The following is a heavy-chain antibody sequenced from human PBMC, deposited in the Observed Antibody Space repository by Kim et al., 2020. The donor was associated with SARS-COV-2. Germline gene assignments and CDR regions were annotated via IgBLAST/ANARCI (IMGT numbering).Heavy chain of an antibody. CDR2: IYSGGST. V-gene: IGHV3-53*01. Sequence: GGSLRLSCAASGFTVSSNYMSWVRQAPGKGLEWVSVIYSGGSTYYADSVKGRFTISRDNSKNTLYLQMNSLRAEDTAVYYCARGRVGYDSSGYDLLDYWGQGTLVTVSS. CDR3: ARGRVGYDSSGYDLLDY. J-gene: IGHJ4*02. CDR1: GFTVSSNY. D-gene: IGHD3-22*01.